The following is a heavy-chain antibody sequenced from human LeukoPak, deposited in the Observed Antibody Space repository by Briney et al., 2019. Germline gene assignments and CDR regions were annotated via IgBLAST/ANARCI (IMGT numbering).Heavy chain of an antibody. V-gene: IGHV3-48*03. CDR1: GFTFSSYE. D-gene: IGHD3-10*01. Sequence: AGGSLRLSCAASGFTFSSYEMNWVRQAPGKGLEWVSYISSSGSTIYYADSVKGRFTISRDNAKNSLYLQMNSLRAEDTAVYYCARGLTMVRGVIRAPNRTPFDYWGQGTLATVSS. CDR2: ISSSGSTI. CDR3: ARGLTMVRGVIRAPNRTPFDY. J-gene: IGHJ4*02.